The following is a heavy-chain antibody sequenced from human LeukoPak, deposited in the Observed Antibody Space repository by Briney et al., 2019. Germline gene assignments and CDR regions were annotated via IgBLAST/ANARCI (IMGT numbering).Heavy chain of an antibody. D-gene: IGHD5-18*01. CDR3: AKHGGYSYGYSFDY. CDR2: ISYDGSNK. Sequence: PGGSLRLSCAASGFTFSSYGMHWVRQAPGKGLEWVAVISYDGSNKYYADSVKGRFTISRDNSKNTLYLQMNSLRAEDTAVYYCAKHGGYSYGYSFDYWGQGTLVTVSS. V-gene: IGHV3-30*18. J-gene: IGHJ4*02. CDR1: GFTFSSYG.